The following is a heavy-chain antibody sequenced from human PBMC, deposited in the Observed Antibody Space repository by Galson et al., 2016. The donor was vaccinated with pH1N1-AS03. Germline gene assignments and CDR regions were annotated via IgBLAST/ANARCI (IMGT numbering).Heavy chain of an antibody. D-gene: IGHD5-24*01. CDR3: ARDWNGRWQQFLDH. CDR1: GYTFSAYA. Sequence: SVKVSCKASGYTFSAYAMHWVRQAPGQGLEWMGWINTGNGDPKYSQKFQDRITISSDAGATTAYMELSSLRSEDTAVFYWARDWNGRWQQFLDHWGQGTLVTVSA. CDR2: INTGNGDP. V-gene: IGHV1-3*04. J-gene: IGHJ4*02.